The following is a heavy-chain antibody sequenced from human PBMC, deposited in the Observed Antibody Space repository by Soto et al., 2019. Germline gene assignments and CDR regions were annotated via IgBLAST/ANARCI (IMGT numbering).Heavy chain of an antibody. CDR3: ASRYCPSSSCNWIGNY. J-gene: IGHJ4*02. Sequence: QLQLQESGPGLVKSSETLSLTCTVSGGAISSSGYYWGWIRQPPGKGLEWIGSIYNNGNTYHSPSLKSHVTISVDTSKNQFSLKVSSVTAADTAMYYCASRYCPSSSCNWIGNYWGQGTLVTVSS. V-gene: IGHV4-39*01. CDR1: GGAISSSGYY. CDR2: IYNNGNT. D-gene: IGHD2-2*01.